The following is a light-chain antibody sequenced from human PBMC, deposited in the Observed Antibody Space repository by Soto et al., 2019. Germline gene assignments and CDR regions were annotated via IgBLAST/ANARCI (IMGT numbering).Light chain of an antibody. CDR2: AAS. Sequence: DIQMTQSPSSLSASVGDRVTITCRASQSISSYLNWYQQKPGKAPKLLIYAASSLQSGVTSRFSGSGSGTDFTLTISSLRPEDFATYYCQQSYSTLWMFGQGTKVEIK. CDR3: QQSYSTLWM. V-gene: IGKV1-39*01. CDR1: QSISSY. J-gene: IGKJ1*01.